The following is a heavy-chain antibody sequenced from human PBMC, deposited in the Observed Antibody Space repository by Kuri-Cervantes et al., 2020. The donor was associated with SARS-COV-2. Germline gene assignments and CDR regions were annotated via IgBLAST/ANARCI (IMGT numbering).Heavy chain of an antibody. V-gene: IGHV3-30*01. Sequence: GGSLRLSCAASGFTFSNYAIHWVRQAPGKGLEWVALISYDGSDKNYADSVKGRFTISRDNSKNTLYLQMNTLKTEDTAMFYCARAGAVVPAAMVPLTRDYYMDVWGKGTTVTVSS. J-gene: IGHJ6*03. D-gene: IGHD2-2*01. CDR1: GFTFSNYA. CDR3: ARAGAVVPAAMVPLTRDYYMDV. CDR2: ISYDGSDK.